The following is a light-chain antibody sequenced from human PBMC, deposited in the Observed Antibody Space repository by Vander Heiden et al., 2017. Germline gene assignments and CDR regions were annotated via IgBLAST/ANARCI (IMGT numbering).Light chain of an antibody. CDR1: QRISTN. CDR2: AAS. Sequence: DIQMTQSPSSLSASVGDRVTITCRASQRISTNLNWYQQKVGKAPKLLISAASTLQSGVPSRFSGSNSGTEFTLTISDLQPDDCATFYCQQSYTRPRTFGPGTKVEIK. V-gene: IGKV1-39*01. J-gene: IGKJ3*01. CDR3: QQSYTRPRT.